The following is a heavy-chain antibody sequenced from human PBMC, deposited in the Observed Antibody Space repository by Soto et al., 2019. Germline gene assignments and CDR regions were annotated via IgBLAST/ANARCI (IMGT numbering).Heavy chain of an antibody. CDR3: AKSLTDIVVVVAAMPF. D-gene: IGHD2-15*01. CDR2: ISGSGGST. Sequence: GGSLRLSCAASGFTFSSYAMSWVRQAPGKGLEWVSAISGSGGSTYYADSVKGRFTISRDNSKNTLYLQMNSLRAEDTAVYYCAKSLTDIVVVVAAMPFWGQGTLVTVSS. CDR1: GFTFSSYA. V-gene: IGHV3-23*01. J-gene: IGHJ4*02.